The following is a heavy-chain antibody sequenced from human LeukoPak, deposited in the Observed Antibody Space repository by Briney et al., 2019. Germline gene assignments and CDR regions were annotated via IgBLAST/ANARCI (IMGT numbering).Heavy chain of an antibody. D-gene: IGHD1-26*01. CDR3: ARGGMRVGATSWFDP. V-gene: IGHV6-1*01. J-gene: IGHJ5*02. CDR1: GDTVPSNSVA. Sequence: SQTLSLTCAISGDTVPSNSVAWIWIRQSPSRGLEWLGRTYYRSKWYYDYAVSVKSRIIINPDTSQNQFSLQLNSVTPEDTAVYYCARGGMRVGATSWFDPWGQGTLVTVSS. CDR2: TYYRSKWYY.